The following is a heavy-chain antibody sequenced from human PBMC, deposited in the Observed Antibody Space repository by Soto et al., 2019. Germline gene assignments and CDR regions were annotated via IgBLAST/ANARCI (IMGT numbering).Heavy chain of an antibody. J-gene: IGHJ4*02. CDR3: ERHRCGHTNCSPAFDY. CDR2: IDPSNSYT. D-gene: IGHD2-21*02. CDR1: GYFFAGDW. Sequence: GESLKISCRGSGYFFAGDWITWVRQVPGKGLEWMGRIDPSNSYTKYSPSFQGHVTISADKSSSTAYLQWGSLKASDTAMYYCERHRCGHTNCSPAFDYWGQGTPVTVSS. V-gene: IGHV5-10-1*01.